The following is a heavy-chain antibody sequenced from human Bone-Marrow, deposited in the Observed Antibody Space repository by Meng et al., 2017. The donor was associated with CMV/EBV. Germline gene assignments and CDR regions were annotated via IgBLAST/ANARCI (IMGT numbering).Heavy chain of an antibody. CDR3: AKEGAGLTGNFDY. Sequence: ETLSLTCTVSGGSISSYYWSWVRQAPGKGLEWVSVIYSGGSSTYYADSVKGRFTISRDNSKNTLYLQMNSLRAEDTAVYYCAKEGAGLTGNFDYWGQGTLVTGSS. CDR2: IYSGGSST. D-gene: IGHD1-20*01. CDR1: GGSISSYY. V-gene: IGHV3-23*03. J-gene: IGHJ4*02.